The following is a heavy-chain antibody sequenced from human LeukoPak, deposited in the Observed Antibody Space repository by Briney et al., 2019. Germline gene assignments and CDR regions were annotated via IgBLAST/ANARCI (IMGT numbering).Heavy chain of an antibody. CDR2: ISWDGGTT. CDR1: GFTFDDYT. Sequence: PGGSLRLSCAASGFTFDDYTLYWVRQRPGEGLEWVSLISWDGGTTYYSDSVKGRFTVSRDHGKNALYLQMNGLTTEDTALYYCAKDTRKKGYFDYWGQGTLVTVSS. V-gene: IGHV3-43*01. J-gene: IGHJ4*02. CDR3: AKDTRKKGYFDY.